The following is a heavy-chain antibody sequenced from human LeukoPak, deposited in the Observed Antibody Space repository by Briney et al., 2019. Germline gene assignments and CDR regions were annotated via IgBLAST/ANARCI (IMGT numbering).Heavy chain of an antibody. D-gene: IGHD5-18*01. Sequence: GASVKVSCKASGYTFTSYYMHWVRQAPGQGLEWMGWINPNSGGTNYAQKFQGWVTMTRDTSISTAYMELSRLRSDDTAVYYCARGRNSYGYSWFDPWGQGTLVTVSS. CDR3: ARGRNSYGYSWFDP. V-gene: IGHV1-2*04. CDR2: INPNSGGT. J-gene: IGHJ5*02. CDR1: GYTFTSYY.